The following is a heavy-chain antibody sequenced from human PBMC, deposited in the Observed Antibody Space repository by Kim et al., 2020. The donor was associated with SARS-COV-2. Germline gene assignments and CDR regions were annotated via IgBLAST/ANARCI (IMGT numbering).Heavy chain of an antibody. J-gene: IGHJ4*02. CDR1: GGSISSYY. V-gene: IGHV4-4*07. CDR2: IYTSWST. Sequence: SETLSLTCTVSGGSISSYYWSWIRQPAGKGLEWIGRIYTSWSTNYNPSLKSRVTMSVDTSKNQFSLKLSSVTAADTAVYYCAGDVITIFGVDYFDYWGQGTLVTVSS. D-gene: IGHD3-3*01. CDR3: AGDVITIFGVDYFDY.